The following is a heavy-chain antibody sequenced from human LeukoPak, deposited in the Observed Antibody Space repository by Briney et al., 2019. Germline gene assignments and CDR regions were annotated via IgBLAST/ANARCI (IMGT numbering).Heavy chain of an antibody. CDR2: IGTAGDT. J-gene: IGHJ3*02. Sequence: GGSLGLSCAASGFTFSSYDMHWVRQATGKGLEWVSAIGTAGDTYYPGSVKGRFTISRENAKNSLYLQMNSLRAGDTAVYYCARVGPNGGNRAFDIWGQGTMVTVSS. CDR1: GFTFSSYD. CDR3: ARVGPNGGNRAFDI. V-gene: IGHV3-13*01. D-gene: IGHD4-23*01.